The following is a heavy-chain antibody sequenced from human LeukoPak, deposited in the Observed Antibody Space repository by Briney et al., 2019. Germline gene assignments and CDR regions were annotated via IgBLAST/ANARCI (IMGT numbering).Heavy chain of an antibody. D-gene: IGHD5-18*01. CDR2: TYYSGST. CDR3: ARTTEGGYTYDYFYYYYMDV. Sequence: SETLSLTCTVSGGSISSYYWSWIRQPPGKGLEWIGYTYYSGSTNYNPSLTSRVTISVDTSKNQFSLKLSSVTAADTAVYYCARTTEGGYTYDYFYYYYMDVWGKGTTVTISS. J-gene: IGHJ6*03. V-gene: IGHV4-59*01. CDR1: GGSISSYY.